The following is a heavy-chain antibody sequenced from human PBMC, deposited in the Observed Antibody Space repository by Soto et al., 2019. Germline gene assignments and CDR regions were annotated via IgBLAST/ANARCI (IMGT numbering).Heavy chain of an antibody. J-gene: IGHJ4*02. CDR1: GYTFTSYG. V-gene: IGHV1-18*01. Sequence: ASVKVSCKASGYTFTSYGISWVRQAPGQGLEWMGWISAYNGNTNYAQKLQGRVTMTTDTSTSTAYMELRSLRSDDTAVYYCARLYYYDSSGYPNDYWAQGTLVTVSS. D-gene: IGHD3-22*01. CDR2: ISAYNGNT. CDR3: ARLYYYDSSGYPNDY.